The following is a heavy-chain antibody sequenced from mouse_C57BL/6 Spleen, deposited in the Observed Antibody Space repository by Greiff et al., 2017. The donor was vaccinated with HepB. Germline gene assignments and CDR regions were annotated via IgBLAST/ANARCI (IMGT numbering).Heavy chain of an antibody. J-gene: IGHJ4*01. CDR1: GYTFTSYW. Sequence: QVQLQQPGAELVKPGASVKLSCKASGYTFTSYWMHWVKQRPGQGLEWIGMIHPNSGSTNYNEKFKSKATLTVDKSSSTAYMQLSSLTSEDSAVYYCARERENYDYDGGGYAMDYWGQGTSVTVSS. CDR3: ARERENYDYDGGGYAMDY. V-gene: IGHV1-64*01. D-gene: IGHD2-4*01. CDR2: IHPNSGST.